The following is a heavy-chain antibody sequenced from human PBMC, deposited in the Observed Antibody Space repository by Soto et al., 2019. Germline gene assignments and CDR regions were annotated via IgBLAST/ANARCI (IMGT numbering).Heavy chain of an antibody. CDR2: ISGSTTYI. J-gene: IGHJ4*02. D-gene: IGHD3-22*01. V-gene: IGHV3-21*01. CDR3: AKNYGYYDSSGYYRNQCLDY. CDR1: GFTFSSYS. Sequence: PGGSVRLSCAASGFTFSSYSMNWVRQAPGKGLEWVSSISGSTTYIYYADSVKGRFTISRDNAKNSLYLQMNSLRAEDTAVYYCAKNYGYYDSSGYYRNQCLDYWGQGTLVTVSS.